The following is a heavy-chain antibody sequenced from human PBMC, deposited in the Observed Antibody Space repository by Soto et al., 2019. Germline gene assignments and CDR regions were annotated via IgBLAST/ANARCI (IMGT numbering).Heavy chain of an antibody. CDR1: GFTFSSYG. V-gene: IGHV3-33*01. D-gene: IGHD5-18*01. Sequence: GGSLRLSCAASGFTFSSYGMHWVRQAPGKGLEWVAVIWYDGSNKYYADSVKGRFTISRDNSKNTLYLQMNSLRAEDTAVYYCARVRGEFDTALDYWGQGTLVTVSS. J-gene: IGHJ4*02. CDR3: ARVRGEFDTALDY. CDR2: IWYDGSNK.